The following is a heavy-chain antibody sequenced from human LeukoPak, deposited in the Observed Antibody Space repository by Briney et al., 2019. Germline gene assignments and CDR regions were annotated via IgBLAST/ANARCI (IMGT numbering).Heavy chain of an antibody. CDR2: IRSKAYGGTT. J-gene: IGHJ4*02. D-gene: IGHD3-9*01. V-gene: IGHV3-49*04. Sequence: PGRSLRLSCTASGFTFGDYAMSWVRQAPGKGLEWVGFIRSKAYGGTTEYAASVKGRFTISRDDSKSIAYLQMNSLKTEDTAVYYCTRERIRYFDWLPDYWGQGTLDTVSS. CDR1: GFTFGDYA. CDR3: TRERIRYFDWLPDY.